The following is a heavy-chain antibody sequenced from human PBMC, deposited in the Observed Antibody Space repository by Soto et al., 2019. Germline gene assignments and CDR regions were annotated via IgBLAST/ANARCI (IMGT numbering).Heavy chain of an antibody. CDR1: GDTFSSYA. D-gene: IGHD3-22*01. Sequence: QVQLVQSGAEVKKPGSSVKVSCKASGDTFSSYAINWVRKAPGQGREWMGGIIPMFGTANYAQKFKGRVTMTAGESTSTVYMELSSLRSEDTAVYYCARVGPAHYYDSSGYYSPLDYWGQGTLVTVSS. V-gene: IGHV1-69*01. J-gene: IGHJ4*02. CDR2: IIPMFGTA. CDR3: ARVGPAHYYDSSGYYSPLDY.